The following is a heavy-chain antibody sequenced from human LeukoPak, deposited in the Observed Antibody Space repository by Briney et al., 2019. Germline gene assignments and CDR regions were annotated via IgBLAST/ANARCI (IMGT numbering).Heavy chain of an antibody. Sequence: GGSLRLSCAVSGFTVSGDYMSWVRQAPGKGLEWVSVIYSGGSTYYADSVKGRFTISRDNAKNSLYLQMNSLRAEDTAVYYCVTNFDPDVDWGQGTLVTVSS. CDR3: VTNFDPDVD. V-gene: IGHV3-53*01. CDR2: IYSGGST. CDR1: GFTVSGDY. J-gene: IGHJ4*02. D-gene: IGHD3-9*01.